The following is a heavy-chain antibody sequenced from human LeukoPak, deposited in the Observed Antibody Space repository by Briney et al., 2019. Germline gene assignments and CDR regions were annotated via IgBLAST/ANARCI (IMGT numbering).Heavy chain of an antibody. CDR1: GYTFTSYY. CDR2: INPSGGNT. D-gene: IGHD5-24*01. J-gene: IGHJ6*03. Sequence: GASVKVSCKASGYTFTSYYMHWVRQAPGQGLEWMGIINPSGGNTNYAQKFQGRVTMTRDTSTSTVYMELSSLRSGDTAVYYCARSSRDGYNLIDYMDVWGKGTTVTVSS. CDR3: ARSSRDGYNLIDYMDV. V-gene: IGHV1-46*01.